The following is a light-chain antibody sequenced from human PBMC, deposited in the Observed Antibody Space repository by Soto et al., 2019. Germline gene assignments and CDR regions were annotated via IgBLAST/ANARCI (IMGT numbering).Light chain of an antibody. J-gene: IGKJ4*01. V-gene: IGKV3-15*01. CDR3: QQYNNWPLT. CDR2: AAS. CDR1: QSIGRN. Sequence: EIVMTQSPATLSVSPGESATVSCRASQSIGRNLAWHQHKPGQAPRLLIYAASTRATGIPARFSGSGSGTEFTLTISSLQSEDFAVYYCQQYNNWPLTFGGGTKVEI.